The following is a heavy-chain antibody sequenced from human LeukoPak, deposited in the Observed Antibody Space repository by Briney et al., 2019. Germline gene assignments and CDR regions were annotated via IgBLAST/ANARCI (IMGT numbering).Heavy chain of an antibody. CDR2: IWYDGSNK. J-gene: IGHJ5*02. CDR1: GFTFSSYG. D-gene: IGHD3-22*01. Sequence: GRSPRLSCAASGFTFSSYGMHWVRQAPGKGLAWVAVIWYDGSNKYYADSVKGRFTISRDNSKNTLYLQMNSLRAEETAVYYCARERGWLNDYNWFDTWGQGTLVTVSS. CDR3: ARERGWLNDYNWFDT. V-gene: IGHV3-33*01.